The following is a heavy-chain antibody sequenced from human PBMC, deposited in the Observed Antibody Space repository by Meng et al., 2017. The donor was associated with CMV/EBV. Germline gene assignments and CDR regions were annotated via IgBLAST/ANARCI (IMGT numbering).Heavy chain of an antibody. CDR1: GFTVSSNY. V-gene: IGHV3-53*01. CDR3: ARVGPIIAARPGAFDI. D-gene: IGHD6-6*01. CDR2: IYSGGST. J-gene: IGHJ3*02. Sequence: GGPLRLSCAASGFTVSSNYMSWVRQAPGKGLEWVSVIYSGGSTYYADSVKGRFTISRDNSKNTLYLQMNSLRAEDTAVYYCARVGPIIAARPGAFDIWGQGTMVTVSS.